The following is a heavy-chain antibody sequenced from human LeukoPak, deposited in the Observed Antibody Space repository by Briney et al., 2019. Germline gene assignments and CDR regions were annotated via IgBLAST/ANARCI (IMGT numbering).Heavy chain of an antibody. CDR1: GFTFSDYY. CDR3: ARSTNYYMDV. Sequence: GGSLRLSCAGSGFTFSDYYMNWIRQAPGKGLEWVSYISGSGSNIYYADSVKGRFTISRDNAENSLYLQMDSLRAEDTAVYYCARSTNYYMDVWGKGTTVTISS. V-gene: IGHV3-11*04. J-gene: IGHJ6*03. CDR2: ISGSGSNI.